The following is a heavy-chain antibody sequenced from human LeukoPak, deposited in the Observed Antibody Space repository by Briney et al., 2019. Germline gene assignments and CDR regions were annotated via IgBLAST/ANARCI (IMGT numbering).Heavy chain of an antibody. Sequence: SETLSLTCAVYGGSFSDYYWTWIRQPPGQGLQWIGEINHGGATNYNLSLKSRVTISVDTSKNQFSLKLGSVTASDTAVYFCVRRAYSSGWYLDYWGQGTLVTVSS. CDR2: INHGGAT. J-gene: IGHJ4*02. D-gene: IGHD6-19*01. CDR1: GGSFSDYY. V-gene: IGHV4-34*01. CDR3: VRRAYSSGWYLDY.